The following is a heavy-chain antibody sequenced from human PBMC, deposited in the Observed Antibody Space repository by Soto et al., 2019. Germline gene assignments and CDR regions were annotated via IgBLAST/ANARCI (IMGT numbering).Heavy chain of an antibody. D-gene: IGHD3-22*01. CDR1: GGSMSSYY. CDR2: IYSSGTT. V-gene: IGHV4-59*01. CDR3: TSGGGSSGFFD. J-gene: IGHJ4*02. Sequence: QVQLQESGPGLVKPSETLSLTCTVSGGSMSSYYWSWIRPTPGKGLEWIGHIYSSGTTNYNPSLKSRVTISVDTAKNQFSLKLTSVTAADTAVYYCTSGGGSSGFFDWGQGTLVTVSS.